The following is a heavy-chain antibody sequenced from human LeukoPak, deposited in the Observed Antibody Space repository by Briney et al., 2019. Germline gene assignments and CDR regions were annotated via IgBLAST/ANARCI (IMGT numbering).Heavy chain of an antibody. V-gene: IGHV3-23*01. J-gene: IGHJ6*02. CDR1: GFTFSSYA. Sequence: PGGSLRLSCAASGFTFSSYAMSWVRQAPGKGLEWVSAISGSGGSTYYADSVKGRFTISRDNSKNTLYLQMSSLRSEDTAVYYCARAPHYEDIVVVPAAMYYYYGMDVWGQGTTVTVSS. D-gene: IGHD2-2*01. CDR3: ARAPHYEDIVVVPAAMYYYYGMDV. CDR2: ISGSGGST.